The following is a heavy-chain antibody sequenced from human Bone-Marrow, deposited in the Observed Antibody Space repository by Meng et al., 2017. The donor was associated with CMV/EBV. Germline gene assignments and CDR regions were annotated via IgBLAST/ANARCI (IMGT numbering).Heavy chain of an antibody. CDR1: GFTFSSYA. CDR2: ISYDGSNK. D-gene: IGHD3-9*01. V-gene: IGHV3-30*04. CDR3: ARCLSDYHIFTGRVNYYGMDV. Sequence: GGSLRLSCAASGFTFSSYAMHWVRQAPGKGLEWVAVISYDGSNKYYADSVKGRFTISRDNSQNTLFLQMESLRAEDTAVYYCARCLSDYHIFTGRVNYYGMDVWGQGTTVTVSS. J-gene: IGHJ6*02.